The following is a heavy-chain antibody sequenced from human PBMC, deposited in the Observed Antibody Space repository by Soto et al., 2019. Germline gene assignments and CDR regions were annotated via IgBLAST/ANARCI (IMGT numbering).Heavy chain of an antibody. D-gene: IGHD2-2*01. CDR2: IIPIFGTA. CDR1: GGTFSSYA. Sequence: HVQLVQSGAEGKKPGSSVKVSCKASGGTFSSYALSWVRQAPGQWLELMGGIIPIFGTANDAQKFQGRVTITADESTSTAYMELSSLRSEDTAVYYCARDRTQLTRTPYYFDYWGQGTLVTVSS. CDR3: ARDRTQLTRTPYYFDY. V-gene: IGHV1-69*01. J-gene: IGHJ4*02.